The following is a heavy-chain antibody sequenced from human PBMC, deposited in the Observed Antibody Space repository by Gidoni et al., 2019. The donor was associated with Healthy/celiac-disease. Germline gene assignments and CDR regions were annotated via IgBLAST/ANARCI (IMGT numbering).Heavy chain of an antibody. CDR2: ISGSGGST. V-gene: IGHV3-23*01. CDR1: GFTFSSYA. J-gene: IGHJ3*02. Sequence: EVQLLESGGGLVQPGGSLRLSCAASGFTFSSYAMSWVRQAPGEGLEWVSAISGSGGSTYDADSVKGRFTISRDNSKNTLYLQMNSLRAEDTAVYYCAKTYCSGGSCYDAFDIWGQGTMVTVSS. D-gene: IGHD2-15*01. CDR3: AKTYCSGGSCYDAFDI.